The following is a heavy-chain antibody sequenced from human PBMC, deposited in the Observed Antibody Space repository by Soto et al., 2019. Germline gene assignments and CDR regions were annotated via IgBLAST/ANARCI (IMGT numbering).Heavy chain of an antibody. D-gene: IGHD3-3*01. CDR3: SRQASDFWSGKPQYYMDV. Sequence: GGSLGLCCSASGLRFSGSSMHWVRPASGKGLEWDGRIRSKPNNYATAYGASVKGRSTISRDDSKNTAYLQMNSLNTEDTAVYYCSRQASDFWSGKPQYYMDVWGKGTTVTVSS. V-gene: IGHV3-73*01. CDR1: GLRFSGSS. J-gene: IGHJ6*03. CDR2: IRSKPNNYAT.